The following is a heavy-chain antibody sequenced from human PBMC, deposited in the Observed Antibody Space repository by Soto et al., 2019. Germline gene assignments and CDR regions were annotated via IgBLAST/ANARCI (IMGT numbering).Heavy chain of an antibody. J-gene: IGHJ2*01. CDR3: ARDSRNYYGSGSYSTNYWYFDL. CDR1: GGTFSSYA. Sequence: QVQLVQSGAEVKKPGSSVKVSCKASGGTFSSYAISWVRQAPGQGLEWMGGIIPIFGTANYAQKFQGRVTITADESTSTAYMELSSLRSEDTAVYYCARDSRNYYGSGSYSTNYWYFDLWGRGTLVTVSS. CDR2: IIPIFGTA. V-gene: IGHV1-69*01. D-gene: IGHD3-10*01.